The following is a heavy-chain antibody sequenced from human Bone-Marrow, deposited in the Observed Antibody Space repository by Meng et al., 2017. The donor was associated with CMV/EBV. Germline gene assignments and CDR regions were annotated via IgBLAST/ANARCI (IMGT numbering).Heavy chain of an antibody. Sequence: LSLTCAASGFTSSDYYMSWIRQAPGKGLEWVSYISSSGSTIYYADSVKGRFTISRDNAKNSLYLQMNSLRAEDTAVYYCARDGTGTDQYQLHSYFDYWGQGTLVTVSS. CDR1: GFTSSDYY. CDR2: ISSSGSTI. D-gene: IGHD2-2*01. V-gene: IGHV3-11*04. CDR3: ARDGTGTDQYQLHSYFDY. J-gene: IGHJ4*02.